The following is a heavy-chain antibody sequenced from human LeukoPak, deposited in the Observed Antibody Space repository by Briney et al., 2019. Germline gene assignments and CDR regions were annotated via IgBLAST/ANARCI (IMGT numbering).Heavy chain of an antibody. CDR2: ISYDGSNK. V-gene: IGHV3-30-3*01. CDR3: ARDHSPLLYYDSSGYADY. CDR1: GFTFSSYA. J-gene: IGHJ4*02. Sequence: GGSLRLSCAASGFTFSSYAMHWVRQAPGKGLEWVAVISYDGSNKYYADSVKGRFTISRDNSKNTLYLQMNSLRAEDTAVYYCARDHSPLLYYDSSGYADYWGQGTLVTVSS. D-gene: IGHD3-22*01.